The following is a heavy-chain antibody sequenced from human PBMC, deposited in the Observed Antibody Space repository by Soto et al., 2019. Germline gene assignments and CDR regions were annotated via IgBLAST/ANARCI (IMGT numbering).Heavy chain of an antibody. CDR1: GYTCTGDY. CDR2: INTSGAST. D-gene: IGHD3-22*01. Sequence: GASVKVSCKTSGYTCTGDYINWVRQATGQGREWMGVINTSGASTIYAQKFQGRVTMTREKSTGTVYMALSSLSSEDTAVYYCARAASSGYQPDYWGQGTLVTVSS. CDR3: ARAASSGYQPDY. V-gene: IGHV1-46*01. J-gene: IGHJ4*02.